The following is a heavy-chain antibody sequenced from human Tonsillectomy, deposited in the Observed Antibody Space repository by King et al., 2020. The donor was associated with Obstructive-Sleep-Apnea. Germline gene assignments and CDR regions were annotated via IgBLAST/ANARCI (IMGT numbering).Heavy chain of an antibody. CDR2: IYTKTGNP. CDR3: APTIEYGEFGFGH. D-gene: IGHD4-17*01. J-gene: IGHJ4*02. V-gene: IGHV7-4-1*02. CDR1: GYTFTKYA. Sequence: QLVQSGSELKKPGASVKVSCKASGYTFTKYAMNWVRQAPGQGLEWMGWIYTKTGNPTYAQGFTGRFVFSLDTSLSTAYLQISSLKANDTAVFYCAPTIEYGEFGFGHWGQGTLVSVSS.